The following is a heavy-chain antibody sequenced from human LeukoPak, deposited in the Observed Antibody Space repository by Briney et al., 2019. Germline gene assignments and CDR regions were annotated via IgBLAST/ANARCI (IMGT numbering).Heavy chain of an antibody. Sequence: PSQTLSLTCTVSGGSISSGGYYWSWIRQHPGKGLEWIGYIYYSGSTYYNPSLKSRVTISVDTSKNQFSLKLSSVTAADTAVYYRARAGNHEDKIRWNAFDIWGQGTMVTVSS. V-gene: IGHV4-31*03. CDR2: IYYSGST. D-gene: IGHD1-14*01. CDR3: ARAGNHEDKIRWNAFDI. J-gene: IGHJ3*02. CDR1: GGSISSGGYY.